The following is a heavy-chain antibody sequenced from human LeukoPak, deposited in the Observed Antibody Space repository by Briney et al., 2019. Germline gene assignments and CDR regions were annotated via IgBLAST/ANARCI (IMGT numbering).Heavy chain of an antibody. D-gene: IGHD1-26*01. CDR3: ARGLREWELLGVSNFDY. CDR1: GFTFSSYA. J-gene: IGHJ4*02. Sequence: GGSLRLSGAASGFTFSSYAMHWVRQAPGKGLEWVAVISYDGSNKYYADSVKGRFTISRDNSKNTLYLQMNSLRAEDTAVYYCARGLREWELLGVSNFDYWGQGTLVTVSS. V-gene: IGHV3-30-3*01. CDR2: ISYDGSNK.